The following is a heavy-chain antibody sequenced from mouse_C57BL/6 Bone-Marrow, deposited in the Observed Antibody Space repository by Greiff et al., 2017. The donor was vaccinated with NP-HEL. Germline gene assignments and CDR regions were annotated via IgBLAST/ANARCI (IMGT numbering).Heavy chain of an antibody. CDR3: AREGLRVYYPFAY. J-gene: IGHJ3*01. V-gene: IGHV5-4*01. D-gene: IGHD1-1*01. Sequence: EVQGVESGGGLVKPGGSLKLSCAASGFTFSSYAMSWVRQTPEKRLVWVATISDGGSYTYYPDNVTGRFTISRDNAKNNLYLQMSHLKSEDTAMYYCAREGLRVYYPFAYWGQGTLVTVSA. CDR1: GFTFSSYA. CDR2: ISDGGSYT.